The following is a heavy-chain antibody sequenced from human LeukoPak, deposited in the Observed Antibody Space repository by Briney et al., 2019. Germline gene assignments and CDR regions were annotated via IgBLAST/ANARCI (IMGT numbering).Heavy chain of an antibody. CDR3: ARGTVVGYYYYYYMDV. D-gene: IGHD4-23*01. CDR1: GYTLTEYF. CDR2: INPNSGGT. V-gene: IGHV1-2*02. J-gene: IGHJ6*03. Sequence: ASVKVSCKTSGYTLTEYFIHWVRQSPGQGLEWMGWINPNSGGTTYAQNFQGRVTMTRDTSTSTVYMELSSLRSEDTAVYYCARGTVVGYYYYYYMDVWGKGTTVTVSS.